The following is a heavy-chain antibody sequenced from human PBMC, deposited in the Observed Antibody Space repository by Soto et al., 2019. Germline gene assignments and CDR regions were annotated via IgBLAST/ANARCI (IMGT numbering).Heavy chain of an antibody. Sequence: EVQLVESGGGLVQPGGSLRLSCAASGFTFSSYWMHWVRQAPGKGLVWVSRINSDGSSTSYADSVKGRFTISRDNAKNTLYLQMNSLRAEDTAVYYCARVVLPRQPYYDFWSGYYTAYDYWGQGTLVTVSS. CDR2: INSDGSST. V-gene: IGHV3-74*01. D-gene: IGHD3-3*01. J-gene: IGHJ4*02. CDR1: GFTFSSYW. CDR3: ARVVLPRQPYYDFWSGYYTAYDY.